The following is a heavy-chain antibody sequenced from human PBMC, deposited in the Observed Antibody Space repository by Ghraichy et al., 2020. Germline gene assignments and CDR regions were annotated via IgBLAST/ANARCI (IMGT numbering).Heavy chain of an antibody. D-gene: IGHD5-18*01. CDR1: GFIFSSYY. CDR2: IKHGESEK. V-gene: IGHV3-7*04. CDR3: ARGGYNYGSNPIDY. J-gene: IGHJ4*02. Sequence: GGSLRLSCAASGFIFSSYYMTWVRQAPGKGLEWVANIKHGESEKYYVDSVKGRFTISRDNAKNSLYLQMNSLRPDDTAVYYCARGGYNYGSNPIDYWGQGTLVIVSS.